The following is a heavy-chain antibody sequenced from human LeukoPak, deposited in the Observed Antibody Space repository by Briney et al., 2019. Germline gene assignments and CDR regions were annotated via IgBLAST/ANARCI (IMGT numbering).Heavy chain of an antibody. Sequence: ASVKVSCKASGYTFTGYFMHWVRRAPGQGLEWMGWINPNTGGTNYAQKFQGRVTMTRDTSISTAYMELSRLRSDDTAIYYCARDLGAGTTDYYFDYWGQGTLVTVSS. J-gene: IGHJ4*02. V-gene: IGHV1-2*02. CDR1: GYTFTGYF. CDR2: INPNTGGT. CDR3: ARDLGAGTTDYYFDY. D-gene: IGHD1-1*01.